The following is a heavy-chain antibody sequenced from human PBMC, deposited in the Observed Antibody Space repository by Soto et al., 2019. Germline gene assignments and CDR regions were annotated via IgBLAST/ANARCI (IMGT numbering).Heavy chain of an antibody. Sequence: EVQLLESGGGLVQPGGSLRLSCAASGFTFSSYAMSWVRQAPGKGLEWVSAISGSGGSTYYADSVKGRFTISRDNSKNTLYLQMNSLRAEDTAVYYCAEDQVQLWFRDFAYWGQGTLVTVSA. CDR2: ISGSGGST. CDR1: GFTFSSYA. V-gene: IGHV3-23*01. CDR3: AEDQVQLWFRDFAY. J-gene: IGHJ4*02. D-gene: IGHD5-18*01.